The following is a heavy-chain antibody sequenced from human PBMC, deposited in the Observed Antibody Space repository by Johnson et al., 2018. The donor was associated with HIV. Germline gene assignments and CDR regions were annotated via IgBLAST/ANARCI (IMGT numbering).Heavy chain of an antibody. CDR1: GFTFNNYW. J-gene: IGHJ3*02. V-gene: IGHV3-7*01. D-gene: IGHD3-22*01. CDR3: ARDPELDYFDNRAFDI. CDR2: IKEDGSEK. Sequence: VQLVESGGGLVQPGGSLRLSCVASGFTFNNYWMSWVRQAPGKGLEWMANIKEDGSEKYYVDSVKARFTISRDNVKNSLYLQMNSLRAEDTAVYYCARDPELDYFDNRAFDIWGQGTMVTVSS.